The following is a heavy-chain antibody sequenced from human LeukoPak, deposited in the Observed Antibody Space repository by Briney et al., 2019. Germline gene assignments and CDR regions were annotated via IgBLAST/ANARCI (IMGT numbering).Heavy chain of an antibody. V-gene: IGHV5-51*01. Sequence: GESLKISCKGSGYSFTSYWIGWVRQMPGKGPEWMGIIYPGDSDTRYSPSFQGQVTISADKSISTAYLQWSSLKASDTAMYYCARCDYYYGSGSYLHYYMDVWGKGTTVTVSS. J-gene: IGHJ6*03. CDR3: ARCDYYYGSGSYLHYYMDV. CDR2: IYPGDSDT. CDR1: GYSFTSYW. D-gene: IGHD3-10*01.